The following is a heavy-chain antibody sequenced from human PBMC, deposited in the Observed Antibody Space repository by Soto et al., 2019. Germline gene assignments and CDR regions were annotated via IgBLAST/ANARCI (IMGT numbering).Heavy chain of an antibody. J-gene: IGHJ6*03. CDR2: ISSSGSNI. CDR3: ARDPRRCNYTSRYDGYYYYYMDV. Sequence: EVQLVESGGGLVQPGGSLRLSCAASGFTFNNYGMYWVRQAPGKGLEWVSYISSSGSNIYYADSVKGRFTISRDNARNPLYLQMDNLRAEDTAIYYCARDPRRCNYTSRYDGYYYYYMDVWGKGTTVTVSS. V-gene: IGHV3-48*01. CDR1: GFTFNNYG. D-gene: IGHD2-2*01.